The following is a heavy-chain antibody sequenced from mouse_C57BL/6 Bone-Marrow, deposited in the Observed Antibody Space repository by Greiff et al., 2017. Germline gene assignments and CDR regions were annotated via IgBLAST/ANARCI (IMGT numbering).Heavy chain of an antibody. CDR1: GYTFTSYD. CDR3: ERLEFDGSSGDWYFDV. V-gene: IGHV1-85*01. CDR2: IYPRDGST. J-gene: IGHJ1*03. D-gene: IGHD1-1*01. Sequence: VQLQESGPELVKPGASVKLSCKASGYTFTSYDINWVKQRPGQGLEWIGWIYPRDGSTKYNEKFKGKATLTVDTSSSTAYMELHSLTSEASAVYVCERLEFDGSSGDWYFDVWGTGTTVTVSS.